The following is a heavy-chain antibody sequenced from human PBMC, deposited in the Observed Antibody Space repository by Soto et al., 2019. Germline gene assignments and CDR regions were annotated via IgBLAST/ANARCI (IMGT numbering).Heavy chain of an antibody. D-gene: IGHD5-12*01. V-gene: IGHV4-34*01. Sequence: QVQLQQWGAGLLKPSETLSLTCAVYGGSFSGYYWSWIRQPPGKGLEWIGEINHSGSTNYNPSLKSQVTISVDTSKNQFSLKLSSVTAADTAVYYCARSGDRGNAFDIWGQGTMATVSS. J-gene: IGHJ3*02. CDR2: INHSGST. CDR1: GGSFSGYY. CDR3: ARSGDRGNAFDI.